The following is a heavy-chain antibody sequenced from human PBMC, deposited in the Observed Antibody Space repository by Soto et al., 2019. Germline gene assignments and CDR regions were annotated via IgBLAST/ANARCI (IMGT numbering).Heavy chain of an antibody. J-gene: IGHJ6*02. CDR3: ASSGRTYYYGSGSYFHYYYGMAV. CDR2: INPSGGST. CDR1: GYTFTSYY. D-gene: IGHD3-10*01. V-gene: IGHV1-46*01. Sequence: ASVKVSCKASGYTFTSYYMHWVRQAPGQGLEWMGIINPSGGSTSYAQKFQGRVTMTRDTSTSTVYMELSSLRSEDTAVYYCASSGRTYYYGSGSYFHYYYGMAVGGQGTTVTVSS.